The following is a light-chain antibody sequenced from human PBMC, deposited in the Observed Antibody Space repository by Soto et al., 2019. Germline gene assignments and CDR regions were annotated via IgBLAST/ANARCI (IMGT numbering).Light chain of an antibody. CDR3: HQYATSPQT. J-gene: IGKJ1*01. Sequence: EIVLTQSPGTLSLSPGERATLSCRASQSVPKNYLAWYQHKPGQAPRLLIYVPSSRATGIPDRFSGSGSGTDFTLSISRLEPEDFAVYYCHQYATSPQTFGQGTKVEIK. CDR1: QSVPKNY. CDR2: VPS. V-gene: IGKV3-20*01.